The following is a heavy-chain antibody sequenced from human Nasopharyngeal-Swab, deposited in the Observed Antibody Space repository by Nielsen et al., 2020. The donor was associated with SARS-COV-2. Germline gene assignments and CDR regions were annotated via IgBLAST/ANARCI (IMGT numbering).Heavy chain of an antibody. CDR1: GFTFSSYW. CDR3: ASSVSGDDGAFDY. D-gene: IGHD4-17*01. Sequence: GGSLRLSCAASGFTFSSYWMSWVRQAPGKGLEWVANIKQDGSEKYYVDSAKGRFTISRDNAKNSLYLQMNSLRAEDTAVYYCASSVSGDDGAFDYWGQGTLVTVSS. J-gene: IGHJ4*02. V-gene: IGHV3-7*01. CDR2: IKQDGSEK.